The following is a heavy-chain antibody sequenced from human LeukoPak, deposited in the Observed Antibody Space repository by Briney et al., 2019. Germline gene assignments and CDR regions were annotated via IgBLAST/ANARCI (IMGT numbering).Heavy chain of an antibody. CDR1: AGSFSSGSYY. CDR2: IYYSGST. V-gene: IGHV4-61*01. CDR3: ASYYYRVYA. J-gene: IGHJ6*02. Sequence: PSETLSLTCTFPAGSFSSGSYYWSWIRQPPGKGLEWIGYIYYSGSTNYNPSLKSRVTISVDTSKNQFSLKLSSVTAADTAVYYCASYYYRVYARGQGTTVTVSS. D-gene: IGHD3-10*01.